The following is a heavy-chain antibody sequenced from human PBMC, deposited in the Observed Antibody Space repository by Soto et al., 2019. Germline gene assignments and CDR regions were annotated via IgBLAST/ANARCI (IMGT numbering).Heavy chain of an antibody. CDR1: GYTFTSYG. D-gene: IGHD3-3*01. CDR3: GREGGYFDFWIVD. V-gene: IGHV1-8*01. Sequence: QVHLVQSGAEVKKPGASVKVSCKASGYTFTSYGVNWVRQAPGQGLEWMGWMNPKSGNTGYAQKFQGRVTMTRNISISTAYMELSSLTSEDTAVYYCGREGGYFDFWIVDWGQGTLVTVSS. J-gene: IGHJ4*02. CDR2: MNPKSGNT.